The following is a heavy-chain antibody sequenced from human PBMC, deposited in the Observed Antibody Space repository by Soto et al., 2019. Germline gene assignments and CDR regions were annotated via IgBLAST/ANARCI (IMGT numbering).Heavy chain of an antibody. Sequence: QLQLQESGPGLVKPSETLSLTCTVSGGSISSSSYYWGWIRQPPGKGLEWIGSIYYSGSTYYNPSLKSRVTISVDTSKNQFSLKLSSVTAADTAVYYCARHHDYGDATIDYWGQGTLVTVSS. D-gene: IGHD4-17*01. CDR3: ARHHDYGDATIDY. CDR2: IYYSGST. J-gene: IGHJ4*02. V-gene: IGHV4-39*01. CDR1: GGSISSSSYY.